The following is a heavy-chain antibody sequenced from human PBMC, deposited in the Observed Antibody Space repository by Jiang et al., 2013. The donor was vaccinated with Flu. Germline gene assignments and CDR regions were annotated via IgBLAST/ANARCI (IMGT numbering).Heavy chain of an antibody. D-gene: IGHD6-13*01. Sequence: GPGLVKPSETLSLTCTVSGGSISSSSYYWGWIRQPPGKGLEWIGSIYYSGSTYYNPSLKSRVTISVDTSKNQFSLKLSSVTAADTAVYYCASESGSWSDLDYWGQGTLVTVSS. CDR3: ASESGSWSDLDY. J-gene: IGHJ4*02. V-gene: IGHV4-39*01. CDR2: IYYSGST. CDR1: GGSISSSSYY.